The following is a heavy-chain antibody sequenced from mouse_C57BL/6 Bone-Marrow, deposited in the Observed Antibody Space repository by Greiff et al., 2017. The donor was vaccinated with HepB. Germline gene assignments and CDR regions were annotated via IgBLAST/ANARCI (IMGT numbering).Heavy chain of an antibody. D-gene: IGHD1-3*01. CDR3: ARYWVFNSYFDY. J-gene: IGHJ2*01. V-gene: IGHV7-3*01. CDR2: IRNKANGYTT. Sequence: EVKLMESGGGLVQPGGSLSLSCAASGFTFTDYYMSWVRQPPGKALEWLGFIRNKANGYTTEYSASVKGRFTISRDNSQSILYLQMNALRAEDSATYYCARYWVFNSYFDYWGQGTTLTVSS. CDR1: GFTFTDYY.